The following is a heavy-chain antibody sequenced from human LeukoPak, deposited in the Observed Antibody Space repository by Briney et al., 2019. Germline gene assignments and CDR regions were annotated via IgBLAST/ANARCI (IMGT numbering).Heavy chain of an antibody. CDR1: GYTFTDYY. J-gene: IGHJ4*02. Sequence: ASVKVSCKASGYTFTDYYMHWVRQAPGQGLEWMGWINPNSGGTNYAQKFKGRVTMTRDTSISTAYMELSRLRSDDTAVYCCAREGPIVGATHLVDYWGQGTLVSVSS. V-gene: IGHV1-2*02. CDR2: INPNSGGT. CDR3: AREGPIVGATHLVDY. D-gene: IGHD1-26*01.